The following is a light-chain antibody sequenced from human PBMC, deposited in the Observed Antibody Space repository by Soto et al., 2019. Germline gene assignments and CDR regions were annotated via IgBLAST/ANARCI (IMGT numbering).Light chain of an antibody. CDR3: TAWDDSLNGWV. J-gene: IGLJ3*02. V-gene: IGLV1-44*01. Sequence: QPVLTQAPSASGTPGQRVTISCSGSSSNIGSNTVSWYQQVPGTAPKLLIYNNDQRPSGVPDRFSGSKSGTSASLAIGGLQSEDEADYYCTAWDDSLNGWVFGGGTKLTVL. CDR1: SSNIGSNT. CDR2: NND.